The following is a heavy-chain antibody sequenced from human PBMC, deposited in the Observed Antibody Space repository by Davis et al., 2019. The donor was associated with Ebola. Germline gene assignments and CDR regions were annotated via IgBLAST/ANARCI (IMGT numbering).Heavy chain of an antibody. CDR1: GHTFTSYA. CDR2: INAGNGNT. J-gene: IGHJ4*02. CDR3: ARSGYLIVATRWPDY. V-gene: IGHV1-3*01. D-gene: IGHD5-12*01. Sequence: ASVKVSCKASGHTFTSYAMHWVRQAPGQRLEWMGWINAGNGNTKYSQKFQGRVTITRDTSASTAYMELSSLRSEDTAVYYCARSGYLIVATRWPDYWGQGTLVTVSS.